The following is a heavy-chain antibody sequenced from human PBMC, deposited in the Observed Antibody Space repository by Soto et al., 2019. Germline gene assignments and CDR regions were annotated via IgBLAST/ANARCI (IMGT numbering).Heavy chain of an antibody. Sequence: LSLTCTVSGGSISSGGYYWSWIRQHPGKGLEWIGYIYYSGSTYYNPSLKSRVTISVDTSKNQFSLKLSSVTAADTAVYYCARAHLLGYYDFWSGYQSQYFDYWGQGTLVTVSS. V-gene: IGHV4-31*03. CDR1: GGSISSGGYY. CDR3: ARAHLLGYYDFWSGYQSQYFDY. D-gene: IGHD3-3*01. J-gene: IGHJ4*02. CDR2: IYYSGST.